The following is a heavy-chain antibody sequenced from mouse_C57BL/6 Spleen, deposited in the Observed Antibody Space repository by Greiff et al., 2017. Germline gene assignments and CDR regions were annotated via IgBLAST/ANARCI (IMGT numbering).Heavy chain of an antibody. D-gene: IGHD2-12*01. V-gene: IGHV5-17*01. CDR3: ARDYSSRFAY. CDR1: GFTFSDYG. CDR2: ISSGSSTI. Sequence: VKVVESGGGLVKPGGSLKLSCAASGFTFSDYGMHWVRQAPEKGLEWVAYISSGSSTIYYADTVKGRFTISRDNAKNTLFLQMTSLRSEDTAMYYCARDYSSRFAYWGQGTLVTVSA. J-gene: IGHJ3*01.